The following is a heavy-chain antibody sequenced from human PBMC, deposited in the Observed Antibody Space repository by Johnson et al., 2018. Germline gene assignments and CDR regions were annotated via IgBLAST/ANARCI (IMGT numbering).Heavy chain of an antibody. D-gene: IGHD2-15*01. CDR2: ISYNGSHQ. Sequence: QVQLVESGGGVVQPGRSLRLSCVASGFIFSNYPMHWVRQGPGKGLEWVALISYNGSHQDFADSVKGRFTISRDNSKNTLYLQMNSMGTEDTALFYCARGPSVVVVPPKPDAFDIWGQGTMVTVSS. J-gene: IGHJ3*02. CDR1: GFIFSNYP. V-gene: IGHV3-30-3*01. CDR3: ARGPSVVVVPPKPDAFDI.